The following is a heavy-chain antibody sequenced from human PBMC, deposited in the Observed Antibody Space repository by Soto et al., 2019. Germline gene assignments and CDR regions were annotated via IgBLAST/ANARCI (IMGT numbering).Heavy chain of an antibody. D-gene: IGHD1-20*01. CDR1: VDSISTYY. V-gene: IGHV4-4*07. CDR2: IDASGNT. Sequence: SETLSFTCTVSVDSISTYYWSWIRRPAGKGLKWIGRIDASGNTNYNPSLKSRVTMSADTSKKQFSLKLTSVTAADTAVYYCARYSNNWFQTEGMDVWGQGTTVTVSS. CDR3: ARYSNNWFQTEGMDV. J-gene: IGHJ6*02.